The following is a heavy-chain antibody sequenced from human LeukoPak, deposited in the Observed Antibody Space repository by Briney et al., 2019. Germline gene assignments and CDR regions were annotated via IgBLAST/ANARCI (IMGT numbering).Heavy chain of an antibody. CDR2: FDPEDGEA. CDR1: GYTLTELS. J-gene: IGHJ4*02. Sequence: ASVKVSCKVSGYTLTELSMHWVRQAPGKGLEWMGGFDPEDGEAIYAQKFQGRVTMTEDTSTDTAYMELSSLRSEDTAVYYCATAVRYCGGDCYPFDYWGQGTLVTVSS. CDR3: ATAVRYCGGDCYPFDY. V-gene: IGHV1-24*01. D-gene: IGHD2-21*02.